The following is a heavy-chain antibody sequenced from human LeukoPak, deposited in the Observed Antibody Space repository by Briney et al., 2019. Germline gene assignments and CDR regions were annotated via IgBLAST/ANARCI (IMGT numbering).Heavy chain of an antibody. J-gene: IGHJ4*02. Sequence: GESLKISCKGSGYSFTSYWIGWVRQMPGKGLEWMGIIYPGDSDTRYSPSFQGQVTISADKSISTAYLQWSSLKASDTAMYYCAMDSSGYYLRSPTFDYWGQGTLVTVSS. V-gene: IGHV5-51*01. CDR3: AMDSSGYYLRSPTFDY. D-gene: IGHD3-22*01. CDR1: GYSFTSYW. CDR2: IYPGDSDT.